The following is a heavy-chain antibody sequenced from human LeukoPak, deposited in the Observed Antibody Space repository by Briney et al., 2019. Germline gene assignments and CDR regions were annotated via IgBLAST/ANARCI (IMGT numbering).Heavy chain of an antibody. CDR2: IIPIFGTA. D-gene: IGHD2-15*01. J-gene: IGHJ3*02. CDR1: GGTFSSNT. CDR3: ARVWCSGGSCYSRRGAFDI. V-gene: IGHV1-69*13. Sequence: SVKVSCKASGGTFSSNTISWVRQAPGQGLECMGGIIPIFGTANYAQKFQGRVTITADESTSTAYMELSSLRYEDTAVYYCARVWCSGGSCYSRRGAFDIWGQGTMVTVSS.